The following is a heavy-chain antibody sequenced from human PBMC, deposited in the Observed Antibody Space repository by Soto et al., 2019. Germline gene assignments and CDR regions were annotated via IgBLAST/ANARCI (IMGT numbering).Heavy chain of an antibody. V-gene: IGHV1-18*01. J-gene: IGHJ6*02. CDR1: GYTFTTYG. D-gene: IGHD3-16*01. CDR2: ISGYNGHT. CDR3: AREGEMPYYYYGLDV. Sequence: QVQLVQSGAEVRKPGASVKVSCKASGYTFTTYGISWVRQAPGQGLEWMGWISGYNGHTKYAQKFQHRVTITTDTPTSTVAMDLRSLRSDDTAVYYCAREGEMPYYYYGLDVWGQGTTVTVSS.